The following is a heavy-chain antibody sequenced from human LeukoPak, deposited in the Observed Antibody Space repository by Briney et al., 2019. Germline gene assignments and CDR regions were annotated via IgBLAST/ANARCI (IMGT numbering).Heavy chain of an antibody. CDR1: GGSFSGYY. Sequence: SETLSLTCAVYGGSFSGYYWSWIRQPPGKGLEWIGEINHSGSTNYNPSLKSRVTISVDTSKNQFSLKLSSVTAADTAVYYCARLGDDYVWGSYRCSFDYWGQGTLVTVSS. CDR3: ARLGDDYVWGSYRCSFDY. D-gene: IGHD3-16*02. J-gene: IGHJ4*02. CDR2: INHSGST. V-gene: IGHV4-34*01.